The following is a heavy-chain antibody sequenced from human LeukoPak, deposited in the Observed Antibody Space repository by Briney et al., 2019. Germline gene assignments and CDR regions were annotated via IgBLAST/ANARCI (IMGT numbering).Heavy chain of an antibody. D-gene: IGHD6-19*01. J-gene: IGHJ3*02. V-gene: IGHV1-2*02. Sequence: ASVKVSCKASGYTFPGYFLHWVRQAPGQGLEWMGWINPNSGGTKYAQKFQDRVIMTRDTSISTAYMELSRLRSDDTAVYYCARVGRQWLGLSAFDIWGQGTMVTVSS. CDR1: GYTFPGYF. CDR2: INPNSGGT. CDR3: ARVGRQWLGLSAFDI.